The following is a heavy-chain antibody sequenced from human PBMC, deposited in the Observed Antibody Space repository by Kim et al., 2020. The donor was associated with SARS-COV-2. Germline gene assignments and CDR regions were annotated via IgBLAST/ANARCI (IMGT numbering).Heavy chain of an antibody. J-gene: IGHJ4*02. CDR3: ATAGGTVTPFDY. Sequence: IYAQKFQGRVTMTEDTSTDTAYMELSSLRSEDTAVYYCATAGGTVTPFDYWGQGTLVTVSS. V-gene: IGHV1-24*01. D-gene: IGHD4-17*01.